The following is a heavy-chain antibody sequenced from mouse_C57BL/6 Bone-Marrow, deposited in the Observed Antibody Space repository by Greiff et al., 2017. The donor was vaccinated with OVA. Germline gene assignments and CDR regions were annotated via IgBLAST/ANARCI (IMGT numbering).Heavy chain of an antibody. CDR1: GFTFSSYA. CDR2: ISDGGSYT. D-gene: IGHD1-1*01. V-gene: IGHV5-4*03. CDR3: AGYYYGSSYGRVDY. J-gene: IGHJ2*01. Sequence: EVKLVESGGGLVKPGGSLKLSCAASGFTFSSYALSWVRQTPEQRLEWVATISDGGSYTYYPDNVKGRFTISRDNAKNNLYLTMSHLKSEDTAMDYCAGYYYGSSYGRVDYWGQGTTLTVSS.